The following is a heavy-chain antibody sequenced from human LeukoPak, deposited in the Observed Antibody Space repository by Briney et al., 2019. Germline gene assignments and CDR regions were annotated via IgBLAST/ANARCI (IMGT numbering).Heavy chain of an antibody. D-gene: IGHD3-22*01. CDR1: GFTFSSYA. V-gene: IGHV3-23*01. CDR3: AKGSYYDSSGSFYFDY. Sequence: QAGGSLRLSCAASGFTFSSYAMSWVRQAPGKGLEWVSGISGSGDNTYYADSVKGRFTISRDNSKNTLYVQVNSLGTEDTAAYHCAKGSYYDSSGSFYFDYWGQGTLVTVSS. CDR2: ISGSGDNT. J-gene: IGHJ4*02.